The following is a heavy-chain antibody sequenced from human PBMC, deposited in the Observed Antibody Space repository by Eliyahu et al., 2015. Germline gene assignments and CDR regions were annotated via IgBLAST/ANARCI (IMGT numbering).Heavy chain of an antibody. CDR3: ARGRGVFGVVQSWFDP. D-gene: IGHD3-3*01. Sequence: QVQLVQPGAEVKKPGASVKVSCXASGXTXXSYDINWVRQATGQGXEWXGWMNPNSGNTGYAQKFQGRVTMTRNTSISTAYMELSSLRSEDTAVYYCARGRGVFGVVQSWFDPWGQGTLVTVSS. CDR1: GXTXXSYD. CDR2: MNPNSGNT. V-gene: IGHV1-8*01. J-gene: IGHJ5*02.